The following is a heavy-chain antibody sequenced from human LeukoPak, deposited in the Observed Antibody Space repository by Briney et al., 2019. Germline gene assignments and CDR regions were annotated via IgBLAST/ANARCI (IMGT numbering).Heavy chain of an antibody. V-gene: IGHV3-30*02. CDR2: IRYDGSNK. D-gene: IGHD3-10*01. J-gene: IGHJ5*02. CDR3: AKDMVRGVNGLDP. CDR1: GFTFSSYA. Sequence: GRSLRLSCAASGFTFSSYAMHWVRQAPGKGLEWVAFIRYDGSNKYYADSVKGRFTISRDNSKNTLYLQMNSLRAEDTAVYYCAKDMVRGVNGLDPWGQGTLVTVAS.